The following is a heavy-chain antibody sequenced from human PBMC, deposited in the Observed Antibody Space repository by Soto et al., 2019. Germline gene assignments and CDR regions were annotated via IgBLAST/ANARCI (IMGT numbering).Heavy chain of an antibody. CDR1: GGSISAAGDS. J-gene: IGHJ5*02. Sequence: PSETLSLTCAVSGGSISAAGDSWSWIRQPPGGGLEWIGYIYHSGTFLYNPSLKTRLTMSLDRSNNQFSLTLNSVTAADTAVYYCARDSRTGCSSTDCYMSWGRGILVTVSS. D-gene: IGHD2-2*01. CDR3: ARDSRTGCSSTDCYMS. CDR2: IYHSGTF. V-gene: IGHV4-30-2*01.